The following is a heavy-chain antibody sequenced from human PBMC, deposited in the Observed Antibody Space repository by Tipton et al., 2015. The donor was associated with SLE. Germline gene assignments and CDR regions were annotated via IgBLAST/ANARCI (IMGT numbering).Heavy chain of an antibody. V-gene: IGHV4-59*08. Sequence: TLSLTCTVSGGSITSHYWGWILQPPGMGLGWFGDIYYSVSTNYNPSPKSRVTISVDTSKTQFSLKLNSVPAADTAVYYCGKGLPYGSSWSGADSWGQGTLVTVSS. CDR2: IYYSVST. CDR1: GGSITSHY. CDR3: GKGLPYGSSWSGADS. J-gene: IGHJ4*02. D-gene: IGHD6-13*01.